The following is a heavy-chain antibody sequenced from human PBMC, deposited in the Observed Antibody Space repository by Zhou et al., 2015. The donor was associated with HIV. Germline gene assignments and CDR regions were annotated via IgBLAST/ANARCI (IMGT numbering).Heavy chain of an antibody. CDR2: IIPILGIA. J-gene: IGHJ5*02. D-gene: IGHD1-26*01. CDR1: GGTFSSYT. CDR3: ARRVGATNWFDP. V-gene: IGHV1-69*02. Sequence: QVQLVQSGAEVKKPGSSVKVSCKASGGTFSSYTISWVRQAPGQGLEWMGRIIPILGIANYAQKFQGRVTITADKSTSTAYMELSSLRSEDTAVYYCARRVGATNWFDPWGQGTLVTVSS.